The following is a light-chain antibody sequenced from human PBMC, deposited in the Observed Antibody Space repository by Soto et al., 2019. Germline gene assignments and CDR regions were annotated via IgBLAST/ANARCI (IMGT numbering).Light chain of an antibody. J-gene: IGKJ3*01. CDR3: HQYYDRVPT. CDR2: WAS. CDR1: QSLLFNNEYNY. V-gene: IGKV4-1*01. Sequence: IVMTQSPLSLVVTAGEPASISCRSSQSLLFNNEYNYLDWYQQKPGQPPKLLIYWASTRESGVPDRFSGSGSGTNFTLTINGLQPEDVAVHYCHQYYDRVPTFGPGTKVDIK.